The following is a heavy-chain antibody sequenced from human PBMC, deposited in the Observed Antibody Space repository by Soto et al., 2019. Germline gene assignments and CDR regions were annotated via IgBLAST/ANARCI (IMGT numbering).Heavy chain of an antibody. D-gene: IGHD3-22*01. Sequence: EVQLVESGGGLVKPGGSLRLSCAASGFTFSSYSMNWVRQAPGKGLEWVSSISSSSSYIYYADSVKGRFTISRDNAKNSLYLQMTSLRAEDTAVYYCARGRYYDSSGYYYLFDYWGQGTLVTVSS. J-gene: IGHJ4*02. CDR2: ISSSSSYI. CDR3: ARGRYYDSSGYYYLFDY. CDR1: GFTFSSYS. V-gene: IGHV3-21*01.